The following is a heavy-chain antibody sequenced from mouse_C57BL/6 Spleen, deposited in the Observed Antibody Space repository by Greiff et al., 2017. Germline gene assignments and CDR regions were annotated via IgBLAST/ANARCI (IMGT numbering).Heavy chain of an antibody. Sequence: EVKLVESGPGLVKPSQSLSLTCSVTGYSITSGYYWNWIRQFPGNKLEWMGYISYDGSNNYNPSLKNRISITRDTSKNQFFLKLNSVTTEDTATYYCARGESLGYDYDGFAYWGQGTLVTVSA. CDR3: ARGESLGYDYDGFAY. CDR1: GYSITSGYY. CDR2: ISYDGSN. J-gene: IGHJ3*01. D-gene: IGHD2-4*01. V-gene: IGHV3-6*01.